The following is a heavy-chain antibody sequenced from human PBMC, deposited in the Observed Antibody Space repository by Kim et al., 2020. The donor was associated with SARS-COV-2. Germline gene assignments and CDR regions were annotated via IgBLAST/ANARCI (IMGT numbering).Heavy chain of an antibody. D-gene: IGHD3-10*01. V-gene: IGHV3-7*04. Sequence: VKGRLTISRDSAKNSLYLQMNSLRAEDTAVYYCARSRRWFGELLSPFAYWGQGTLVTVSS. CDR3: ARSRRWFGELLSPFAY. J-gene: IGHJ4*02.